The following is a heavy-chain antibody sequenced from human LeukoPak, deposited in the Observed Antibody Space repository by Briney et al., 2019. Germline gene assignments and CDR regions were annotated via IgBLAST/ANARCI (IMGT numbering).Heavy chain of an antibody. CDR1: GFTFSSYA. J-gene: IGHJ5*02. V-gene: IGHV3-21*04. CDR2: ITATSLHI. Sequence: PGPSLSLSCAASGFTFSSYAMNWVRQAPGKGLEWVSAITATSLHIYYADSVKGRFTISRDNAKNSLYLQMNSLRAEDTAVYYCARALLLRSWFDPWGQGTLVTVSS. CDR3: ARALLLRSWFDP. D-gene: IGHD2/OR15-2a*01.